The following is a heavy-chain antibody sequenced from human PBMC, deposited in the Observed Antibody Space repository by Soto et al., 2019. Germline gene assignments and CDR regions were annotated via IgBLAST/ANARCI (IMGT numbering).Heavy chain of an antibody. CDR2: IIPIFGTA. CDR3: ACMYYDILTGPYYYGMDV. D-gene: IGHD3-9*01. CDR1: GGSFSSNS. J-gene: IGHJ6*02. Sequence: TSVKLSCEACGGSFSSNSRRSVRQAHEQGLEWMGGIIPIFGTANYAQKFQGRVTITADESTSTAYMELSSLRSEDTAVYYCACMYYDILTGPYYYGMDVWGQGTTVTVSS. V-gene: IGHV1-69*13.